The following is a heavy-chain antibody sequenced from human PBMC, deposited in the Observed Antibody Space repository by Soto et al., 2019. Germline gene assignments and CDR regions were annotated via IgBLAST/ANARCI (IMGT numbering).Heavy chain of an antibody. CDR3: AKFPICIVGSCGNTWYYLDF. J-gene: IGHJ4*01. D-gene: IGHD2-15*01. CDR1: GFTFSSYA. V-gene: IGHV3-23*01. CDR2: ISGSGGST. Sequence: PGGSPRLSCAASGFTFSSYAMSWVRQAPGKGLEWVSAISGSGGSTYYADSVKGRFTISRDNSKNTLYLQMNSLRAEDTAVYYCAKFPICIVGSCGNTWYYLDFWSQGTLVTVSS.